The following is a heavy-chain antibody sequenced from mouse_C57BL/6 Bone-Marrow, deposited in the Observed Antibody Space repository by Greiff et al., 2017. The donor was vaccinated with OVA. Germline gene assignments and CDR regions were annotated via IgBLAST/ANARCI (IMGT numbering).Heavy chain of an antibody. CDR1: GYTFTSYG. V-gene: IGHV1-81*01. CDR2: IYPRSGNT. J-gene: IGHJ4*01. CDR3: ARSRGSYYYAMDY. Sequence: VQLQESGAELARPGASVKLSCKASGYTFTSYGISWVKQRTGQGLEWIGEIYPRSGNTYYNEKFKGKATLTADKSSSTAYMELRSLTSEDSAVYFCARSRGSYYYAMDYWGQGTSVTVSS.